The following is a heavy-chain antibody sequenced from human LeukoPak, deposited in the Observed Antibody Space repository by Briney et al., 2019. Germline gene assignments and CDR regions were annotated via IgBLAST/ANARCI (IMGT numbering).Heavy chain of an antibody. CDR1: GGSITSSSYY. CDR3: ARRYYGSGSHKEY. V-gene: IGHV4-39*01. J-gene: IGHJ4*02. CDR2: IYYSGST. Sequence: PSETLSLTCTVSGGSITSSSYYSGWFRQPPGKGLEWIGTIYYSGSTYYNPSLRSRVTISVDTSKNQFSLRLSSVTAADTGVYYCARRYYGSGSHKEYWGQGTLVTVSS. D-gene: IGHD3-10*01.